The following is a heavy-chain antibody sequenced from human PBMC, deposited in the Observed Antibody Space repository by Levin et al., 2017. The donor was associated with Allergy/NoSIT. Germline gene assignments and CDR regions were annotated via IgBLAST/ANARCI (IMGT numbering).Heavy chain of an antibody. CDR1: GYTFTGYY. Sequence: GESLKISCKASGYTFTGYYMHWVRQAPGQGLEWMGWINPNSGGTNYAQKFQGRVTMTRDTSISTAYMELSRLRSDDTAVYYCARDRVYDILTGYQINDFDYWGQGTLVTVSS. CDR3: ARDRVYDILTGYQINDFDY. D-gene: IGHD3-9*01. V-gene: IGHV1-2*02. CDR2: INPNSGGT. J-gene: IGHJ4*02.